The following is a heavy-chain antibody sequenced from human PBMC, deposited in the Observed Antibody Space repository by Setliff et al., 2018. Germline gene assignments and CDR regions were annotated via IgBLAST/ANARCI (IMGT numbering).Heavy chain of an antibody. Sequence: GASVKVSCKASGYTFTGYYMHWVRQAPGQGHEWMGWINPNSGGTNYAQKFQGWVTMTRDTSISTAYMELSRLRSDDTAVYYCARGRDFWSGYLVYWGQGTLVTVSS. D-gene: IGHD3-3*01. CDR2: INPNSGGT. V-gene: IGHV1-2*04. CDR3: ARGRDFWSGYLVY. J-gene: IGHJ4*02. CDR1: GYTFTGYY.